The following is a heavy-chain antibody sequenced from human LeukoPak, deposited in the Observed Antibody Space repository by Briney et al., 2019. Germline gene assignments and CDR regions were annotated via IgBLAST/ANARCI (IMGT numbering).Heavy chain of an antibody. J-gene: IGHJ3*02. Sequence: GGSLRLSCAASGFTFSSYWMGWLRQAPGKGLEWVANIMKDGSASNYVDSVKGRFTISRDNAKNSLYLQVNSLRAEDTAVYYCARIHRDDYSLGAFDIWGQGTMVTVSS. V-gene: IGHV3-7*01. D-gene: IGHD2/OR15-2a*01. CDR2: IMKDGSAS. CDR3: ARIHRDDYSLGAFDI. CDR1: GFTFSSYW.